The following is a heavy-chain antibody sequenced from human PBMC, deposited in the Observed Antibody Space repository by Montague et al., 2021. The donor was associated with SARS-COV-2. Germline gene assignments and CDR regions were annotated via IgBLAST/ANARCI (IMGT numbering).Heavy chain of an antibody. V-gene: IGHV3-23*01. CDR2: ISLSGGST. Sequence: SLRLSWAASGFTFSTFAMSWVRQAPGKGLEWVSAISLSGGSTYYEDSVKGWFTITRDNSKNALFLQMNSMRAEDTAVYYCAKGGVVVVAATDLDYWGQGTLVTVSS. CDR1: GFTFSTFA. J-gene: IGHJ4*02. D-gene: IGHD2-15*01. CDR3: AKGGVVVVAATDLDY.